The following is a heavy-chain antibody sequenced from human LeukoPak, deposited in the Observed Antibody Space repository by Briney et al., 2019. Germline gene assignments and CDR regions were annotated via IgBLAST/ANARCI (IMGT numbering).Heavy chain of an antibody. Sequence: ASVKVSCKASGYTFTGYYMHWVRQAPGQGLEWMGWINPNRGGTNYAQKFQGRVTMTRDTSISTAYMELSRLRSDDTAVYYCARDGYSLTKGFYYDSSGYYYEGDYWGQGTLVTVSS. CDR1: GYTFTGYY. CDR2: INPNRGGT. D-gene: IGHD3-22*01. J-gene: IGHJ4*02. V-gene: IGHV1-2*02. CDR3: ARDGYSLTKGFYYDSSGYYYEGDY.